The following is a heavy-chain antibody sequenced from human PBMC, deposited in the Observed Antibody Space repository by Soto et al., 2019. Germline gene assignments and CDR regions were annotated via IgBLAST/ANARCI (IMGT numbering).Heavy chain of an antibody. Sequence: QVQLVESGGGVVQPGRSLRLSCAASGFTFSNYAVHWVRQAPGKGLEWVAVISYDGSNKYYADSVKGRFTISRDNSENTLYLQMISLRAEDTAMYYCAKDRRVRDGMDVWGQGTTVIVSS. CDR3: AKDRRVRDGMDV. J-gene: IGHJ6*02. V-gene: IGHV3-30*18. CDR2: ISYDGSNK. CDR1: GFTFSNYA. D-gene: IGHD3-10*01.